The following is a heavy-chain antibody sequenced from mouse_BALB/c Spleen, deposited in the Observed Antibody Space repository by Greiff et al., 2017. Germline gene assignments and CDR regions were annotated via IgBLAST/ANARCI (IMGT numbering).Heavy chain of an antibody. CDR2: ILPGSGST. J-gene: IGHJ3*01. CDR1: GYTFSSYW. CDR3: AKRGKGTWFAY. Sequence: QVQLKESGAELMKPGASVKISCKATGYTFSSYWIEWVKQRPGHGLEWIGEILPGSGSTNYNEKFKGKATFTADTSSNTAYMQLSSLTSEDSAVYYCAKRGKGTWFAYWGQGTLVTVSA. V-gene: IGHV1-9*01.